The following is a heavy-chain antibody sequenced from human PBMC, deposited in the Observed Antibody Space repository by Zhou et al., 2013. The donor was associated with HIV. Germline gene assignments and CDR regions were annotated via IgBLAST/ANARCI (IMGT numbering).Heavy chain of an antibody. CDR2: TVLRLGEV. D-gene: IGHD6-13*01. Sequence: QVQPVQSGAEVRKPGSSVKVSCKTSGVTSTSHTVSWVRQVPGHGLEWMGGTVLRLGEVSYAQVFQDRVTITTDDARGTAHMELSSLRCEDTGVYYCARDSRSHLIAAAGRFDFWGQGSPSHRLL. J-gene: IGHJ4*02. CDR3: ARDSRSHLIAAAGRFDF. V-gene: IGHV1-69*16. CDR1: GVTSTSHT.